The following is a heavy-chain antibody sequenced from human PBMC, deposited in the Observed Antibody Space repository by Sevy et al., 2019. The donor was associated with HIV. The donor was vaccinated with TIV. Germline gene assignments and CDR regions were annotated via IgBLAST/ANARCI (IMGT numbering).Heavy chain of an antibody. Sequence: ASVKVSCKASGYTFTGYAIHWVRQAPGQRLEWMGWINADNGNTKNSQKFQDRVNVTRDTSANTAYMELSSLISEDTATYNCARGPAWFGAYGLDVWGLGTTVTVSS. J-gene: IGHJ6*02. CDR2: INADNGNT. CDR3: ARGPAWFGAYGLDV. D-gene: IGHD3-10*01. V-gene: IGHV1-3*01. CDR1: GYTFTGYA.